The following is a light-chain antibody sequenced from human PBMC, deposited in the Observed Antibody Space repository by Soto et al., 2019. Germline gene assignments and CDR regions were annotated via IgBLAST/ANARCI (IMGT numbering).Light chain of an antibody. CDR2: DAS. Sequence: DIQMTQSPSTLSASVGDRVIITCRASQNVSRNLAWYQQKPEKAPKLLIYDASSLESGVPSKFSGSGSGIEFTLIINSLQPDDFATYYCQQYNTYWTFGQGTKVDIK. J-gene: IGKJ1*01. CDR3: QQYNTYWT. V-gene: IGKV1-5*01. CDR1: QNVSRN.